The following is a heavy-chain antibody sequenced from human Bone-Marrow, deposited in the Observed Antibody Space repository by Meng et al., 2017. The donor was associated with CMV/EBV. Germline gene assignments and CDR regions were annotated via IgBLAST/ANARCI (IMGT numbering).Heavy chain of an antibody. J-gene: IGHJ4*02. CDR2: IKQDGSEK. D-gene: IGHD5-18*01. CDR1: GFTFSSYW. CDR3: ARVWGYSYGPHYFDY. Sequence: GESLKISCAASGFTFSSYWMSWVRQAPGKGLEWVANIKQDGSEKYYVDSVKGRFTISRDNAKNSLYLQMNSLRAEDTAVYYCARVWGYSYGPHYFDYWGQGNLVTVSS. V-gene: IGHV3-7*01.